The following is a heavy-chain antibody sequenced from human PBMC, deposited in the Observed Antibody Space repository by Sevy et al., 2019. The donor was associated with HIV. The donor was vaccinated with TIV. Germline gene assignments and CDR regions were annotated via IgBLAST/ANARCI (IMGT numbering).Heavy chain of an antibody. CDR1: GYTFTSYG. CDR2: ISAYNGNT. Sequence: ASVKVSCKASGYTFTSYGISWVRQAPGQGLEWMGWISAYNGNTNYAQKLQGRVTMTTDTSTSTAYMGLRSLRSDDAAVYYCARDLGPACSGGSCYPRTYYYYGMDVWGQGTTVTVSS. V-gene: IGHV1-18*01. CDR3: ARDLGPACSGGSCYPRTYYYYGMDV. J-gene: IGHJ6*02. D-gene: IGHD2-15*01.